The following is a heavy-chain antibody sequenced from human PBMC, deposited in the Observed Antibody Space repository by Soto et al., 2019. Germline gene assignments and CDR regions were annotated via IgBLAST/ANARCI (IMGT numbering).Heavy chain of an antibody. V-gene: IGHV3-30*18. CDR2: ISYDGSNK. J-gene: IGHJ4*02. D-gene: IGHD1-26*01. Sequence: ESGGGVVQPGRSLRLSCAASGFTFSSYGMHWVRQAPGKGLEWVAVISYDGSNKYYADSVKGRFTISRDNSKNTLYLQMNSLRAEDTAVYYCAKSNSGSYYGHHDYWGQGTLVTVSS. CDR1: GFTFSSYG. CDR3: AKSNSGSYYGHHDY.